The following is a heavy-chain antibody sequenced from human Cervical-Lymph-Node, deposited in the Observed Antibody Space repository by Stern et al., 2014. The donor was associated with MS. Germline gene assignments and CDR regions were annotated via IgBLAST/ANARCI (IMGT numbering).Heavy chain of an antibody. J-gene: IGHJ4*02. CDR1: GFSLSTTTMC. D-gene: IGHD6-19*01. V-gene: IGHV2-70*15. CDR2: IDWDDDK. CDR3: ARSITVSGPYDS. Sequence: QVTLRESGPALVKTTQTLTLTCTFSGFSLSTTTMCVSWIRQPPGKALEWLARIDWDDDKSYSTSLRTRLTISKDTSKNQVVLTMGNMDPVDTATYYCARSITVSGPYDSWGQGTLVTVSS.